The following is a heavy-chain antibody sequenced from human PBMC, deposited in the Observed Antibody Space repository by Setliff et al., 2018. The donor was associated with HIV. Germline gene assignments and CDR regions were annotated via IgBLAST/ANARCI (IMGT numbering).Heavy chain of an antibody. V-gene: IGHV1-3*01. D-gene: IGHD3-10*01. J-gene: IGHJ6*02. CDR1: GYMFTNYA. Sequence: ASVKVSCKASGYMFTNYALHWVRQAPGQRLEWMGWINAYNGNTKYSQKFQGRVTITRDTSASTTYMELRSLRSEDTAVYYCAAGIYGSYGMDVWGQGTTVTVSS. CDR3: AAGIYGSYGMDV. CDR2: INAYNGNT.